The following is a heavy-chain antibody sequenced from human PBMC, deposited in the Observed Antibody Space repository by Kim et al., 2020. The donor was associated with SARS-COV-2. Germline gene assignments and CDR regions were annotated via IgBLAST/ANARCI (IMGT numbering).Heavy chain of an antibody. V-gene: IGHV1-46*01. CDR3: ARDASPCSGGSCYYYYGMDV. D-gene: IGHD2-15*01. CDR1: GYTFTSYY. CDR2: INPSGGST. J-gene: IGHJ6*02. Sequence: ASVKVSCKASGYTFTSYYMHWVRQAPGQGLEWMGIINPSGGSTSYAQKFQGRVTMTRDTSTSTVYMELSSLRSEDTAVYYCARDASPCSGGSCYYYYGMDVWGQGTTVTVSS.